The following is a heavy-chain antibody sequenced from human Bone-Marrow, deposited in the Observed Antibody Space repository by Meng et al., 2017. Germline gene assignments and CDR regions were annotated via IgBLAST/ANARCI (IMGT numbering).Heavy chain of an antibody. V-gene: IGHV1-8*03. J-gene: IGHJ6*02. Sequence: ASVKVSCKASGYTFTSYDINWVRQATGQGLEWMGWMNPNSGNTGYAQKFQGRVTITRNTSISTAYMELSSLRSEDSAVYYCARRLTGNYYYGMDVWGQGTLVTVSS. D-gene: IGHD3-9*01. CDR2: MNPNSGNT. CDR1: GYTFTSYD. CDR3: ARRLTGNYYYGMDV.